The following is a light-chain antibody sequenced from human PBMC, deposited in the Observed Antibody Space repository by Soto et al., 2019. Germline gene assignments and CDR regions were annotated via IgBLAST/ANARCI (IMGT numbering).Light chain of an antibody. CDR1: SSDVGAYNF. Sequence: QSALTQPASVSGSPGQSITISCTGTSSDVGAYNFVSWYQHHPGRAPKLIIYEVTIRPSGVSNRFSGFKSGNTASLTISGLQAEDESDYYCSSYTTSAPYVFGSGTKVTVL. CDR3: SSYTTSAPYV. CDR2: EVT. V-gene: IGLV2-14*01. J-gene: IGLJ1*01.